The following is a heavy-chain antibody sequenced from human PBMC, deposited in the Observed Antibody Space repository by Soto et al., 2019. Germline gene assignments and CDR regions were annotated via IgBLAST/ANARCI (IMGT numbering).Heavy chain of an antibody. Sequence: GGSLSLSCAASGFTFSSYWMHWVRQAPGKGLVWVSRINSDGSSTSYADSVKGRFTISRDNAKNTLYLQMNSLRAEDTAVYYCARVLARIVGAYSIYYYGMDVWGQGTTVTVSS. J-gene: IGHJ6*02. CDR3: ARVLARIVGAYSIYYYGMDV. V-gene: IGHV3-74*01. CDR1: GFTFSSYW. D-gene: IGHD1-26*01. CDR2: INSDGSST.